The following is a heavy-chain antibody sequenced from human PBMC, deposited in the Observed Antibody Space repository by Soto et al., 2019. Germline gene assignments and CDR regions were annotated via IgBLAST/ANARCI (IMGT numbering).Heavy chain of an antibody. Sequence: GASVKVSFKTSGYTFTGHYIHWVRQAPEQGPEWVGEIGPESGATRYAQKFQGRVTMTRDMSTTTVYMELNSLKTEDTAVYYCTTDIDFWSGFDYCGQGTLVTVSS. CDR3: TTDIDFWSGFDY. CDR2: IGPESGAT. V-gene: IGHV1-2*02. J-gene: IGHJ4*02. CDR1: GYTFTGHY. D-gene: IGHD3-3*01.